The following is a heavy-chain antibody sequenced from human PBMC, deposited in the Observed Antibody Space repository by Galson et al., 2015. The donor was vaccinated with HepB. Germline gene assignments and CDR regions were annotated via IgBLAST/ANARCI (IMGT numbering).Heavy chain of an antibody. CDR1: GFTFSNCN. J-gene: IGHJ3*02. V-gene: IGHV3-48*02. CDR3: ARVLYCSSTSCYPDDGFDI. D-gene: IGHD2-2*01. CDR2: ISSSSNTI. Sequence: SLRLSCAASGFTFSNCNMNWVRQAPGKGLEWVSYISSSSNTIYYADSVKGRFTISRDNAKNSLFLQMNSLRDEDTAVYYCARVLYCSSTSCYPDDGFDIWGQGTVVTVSS.